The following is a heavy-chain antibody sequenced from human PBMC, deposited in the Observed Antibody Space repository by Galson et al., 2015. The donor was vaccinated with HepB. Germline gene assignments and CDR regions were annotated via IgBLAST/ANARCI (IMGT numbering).Heavy chain of an antibody. V-gene: IGHV3-30-3*01. CDR3: ARDSFISSSSDYYYYYMDV. Sequence: SLRLSCAGSGFTFSTHSMHWVRRAPGKGLEWVAVMSYVGNNKYYADSVKGRFTISRDNSKNTLYMQMNGLRPEDTAVYYCARDSFISSSSDYYYYYMDVWGRGTTVTVSS. J-gene: IGHJ6*03. CDR1: GFTFSTHS. CDR2: MSYVGNNK. D-gene: IGHD6-6*01.